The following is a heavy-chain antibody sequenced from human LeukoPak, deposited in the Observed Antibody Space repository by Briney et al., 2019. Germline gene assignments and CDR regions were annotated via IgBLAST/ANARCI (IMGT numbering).Heavy chain of an antibody. CDR3: ARDRVLLWFGESYYFDY. CDR1: GGTFSSYA. J-gene: IGHJ4*02. CDR2: INTNTGNP. V-gene: IGHV7-4-1*02. Sequence: ASVKVSCKASGGTFSSYAISWVRQAPGQGLGWMGWINTNTGNPTYAQGFTGRFVFSLDTSVSTAYLQISSLKAEDTAVYYCARDRVLLWFGESYYFDYWGQGTLVTVSS. D-gene: IGHD3-10*01.